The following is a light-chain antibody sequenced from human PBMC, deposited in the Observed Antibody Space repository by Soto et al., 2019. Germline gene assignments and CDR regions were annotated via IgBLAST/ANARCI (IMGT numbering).Light chain of an antibody. V-gene: IGLV1-47*01. CDR3: ATWDDSLSGFVV. Sequence: QPVLTQPPSVSGTPGQRVTISCSGSSSNIGNNFVYWYQHLPGAAPTLVVYSDNHRPSGVPVRFSGSKSGTSASLTISGLRSEDEATYSCATWDDSLSGFVVFGGGTKLTVL. CDR1: SSNIGNNF. CDR2: SDN. J-gene: IGLJ7*01.